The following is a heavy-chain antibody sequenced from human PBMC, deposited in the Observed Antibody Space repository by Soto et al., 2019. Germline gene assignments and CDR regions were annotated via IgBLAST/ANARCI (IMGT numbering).Heavy chain of an antibody. Sequence: PSETLSLTCAVYGGSFSGYYWSWIRQPPGKGLEWIGEINHSGSTNYNPSLKSRVTISVDTSKNQFSLKLSSVTAADTAVYYCARAHAGFCSGGSCYPGAETWSDPWGQGTLVTVSS. CDR2: INHSGST. J-gene: IGHJ5*02. CDR1: GGSFSGYY. V-gene: IGHV4-34*01. CDR3: ARAHAGFCSGGSCYPGAETWSDP. D-gene: IGHD2-15*01.